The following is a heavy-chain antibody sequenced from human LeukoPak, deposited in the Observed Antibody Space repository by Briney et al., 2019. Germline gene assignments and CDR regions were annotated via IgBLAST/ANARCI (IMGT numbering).Heavy chain of an antibody. V-gene: IGHV3-23*01. CDR1: GFTFSSYA. J-gene: IGHJ4*02. CDR2: ISGSGGST. CDR3: VKVKWSTVVMGFDY. Sequence: GGSLRLSCAASGFTFSSYAMSWVRQAPGKGLEWVSAISGSGGSTYYADSVKGRFTISRDNSKNTLYLQMNSLRAEDTAVYYCVKVKWSTVVMGFDYWGQGTLVTVSS. D-gene: IGHD4-23*01.